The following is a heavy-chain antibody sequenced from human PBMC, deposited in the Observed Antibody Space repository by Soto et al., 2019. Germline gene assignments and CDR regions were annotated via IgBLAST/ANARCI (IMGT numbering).Heavy chain of an antibody. CDR1: GGSIRSYY. D-gene: IGHD1-26*01. CDR2: IYYSRST. V-gene: IGHV4-59*01. CDR3: ARDRGYSGSVCAFDI. Sequence: QVQLQESGPGLVKPSETLSLTCTVSGGSIRSYYWGWIRQPPGKGLEWIGYIYYSRSTKYNPTLKSRVTISVDTTKNQFSLKLSSVTAADTYLYYCARDRGYSGSVCAFDIWGQGTMVTVSS. J-gene: IGHJ3*02.